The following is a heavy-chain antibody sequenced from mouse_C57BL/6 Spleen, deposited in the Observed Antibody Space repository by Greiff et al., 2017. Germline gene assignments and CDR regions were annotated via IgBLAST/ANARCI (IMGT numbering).Heavy chain of an antibody. J-gene: IGHJ2*01. CDR3: ARSTMVTTRYFDY. CDR1: GYTFTSYW. Sequence: QVQLQQPGAELVKPGASVKMSCKASGYTFTSYWITWVKQRPGQGLEWIGDIYPGSGSTTYNEKFKSKATLTVDTSSSTAYMQLSSLTSEDSAVYYCARSTMVTTRYFDYWGQGTTLTVSS. V-gene: IGHV1-55*01. CDR2: IYPGSGST. D-gene: IGHD2-2*01.